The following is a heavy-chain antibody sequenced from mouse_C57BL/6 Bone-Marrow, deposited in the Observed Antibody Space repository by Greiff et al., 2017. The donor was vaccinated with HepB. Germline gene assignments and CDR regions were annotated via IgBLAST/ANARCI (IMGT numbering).Heavy chain of an antibody. Sequence: VNVVESGAELVRPGASVTLSCKASGYTFTDYEMHWVKQTPVHGLEWIGAIDPETGGTAYNQKFKGKAILTADKSSSTAYMELRSLTSEDSAVYYCTRDGYYRNYFDYWGQGTTLTVSS. V-gene: IGHV1-15*01. CDR3: TRDGYYRNYFDY. CDR1: GYTFTDYE. J-gene: IGHJ2*01. D-gene: IGHD2-3*01. CDR2: IDPETGGT.